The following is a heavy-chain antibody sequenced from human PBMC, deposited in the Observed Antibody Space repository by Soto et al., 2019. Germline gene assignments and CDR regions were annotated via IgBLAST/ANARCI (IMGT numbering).Heavy chain of an antibody. CDR2: IYYSGRT. J-gene: IGHJ5*02. D-gene: IGHD1-26*01. CDR1: GGSISSSSYY. Sequence: QLQLQESGPGLVKPSETLSLTCTVSGGSISSSSYYWGWIRQPPGKGLEWIGSIYYSGRTYYNPSLKSRVTISVDTSKNHFSLKLSSVTAADTAVYYCATQEVGGSYVYTFDPWGQGTLVTVSS. V-gene: IGHV4-39*02. CDR3: ATQEVGGSYVYTFDP.